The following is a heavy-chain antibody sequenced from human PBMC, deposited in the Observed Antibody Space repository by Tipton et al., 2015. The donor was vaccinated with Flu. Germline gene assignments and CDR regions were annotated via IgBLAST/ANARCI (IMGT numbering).Heavy chain of an antibody. J-gene: IGHJ6*03. CDR1: GGSFSGYY. V-gene: IGHV4-34*01. D-gene: IGHD1-14*01. CDR3: ARAQPIYYMDV. Sequence: TLSLTCAVYGGSFSGYYWSWIRQPPGKGLEWIGEINHSGSTNYNPSLKSRVTISVDTSKNQFSLKLSSVTAADTAVYYCARAQPIYYMDVWGKGTTVTVSS. CDR2: INHSGST.